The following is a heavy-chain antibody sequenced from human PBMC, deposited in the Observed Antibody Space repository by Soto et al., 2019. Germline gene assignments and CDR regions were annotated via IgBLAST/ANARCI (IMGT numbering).Heavy chain of an antibody. CDR3: AKDGQYRTDGFDV. V-gene: IGHV3-23*01. D-gene: IGHD6-6*01. J-gene: IGHJ3*01. CDR2: LSRGGGTT. Sequence: EAQLLESGGDWAQPGGSLRLSCAASGFTFSSHGMSWVRQAPGKELEWIAGLSRGGGTTYYADSVKGRFTISRDNSKNTLDLIMNSLKVEDTALYYCAKDGQYRTDGFDVWGQGTMVTVSS. CDR1: GFTFSSHG.